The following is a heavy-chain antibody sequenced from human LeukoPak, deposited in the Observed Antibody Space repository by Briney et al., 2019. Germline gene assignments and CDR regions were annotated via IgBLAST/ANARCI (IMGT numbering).Heavy chain of an antibody. J-gene: IGHJ4*02. D-gene: IGHD1-26*01. CDR2: ISSSSSYI. CDR3: ARDATTENFDY. CDR1: GFTFSSYS. Sequence: KPGGSLRLSCAASGFTFSSYSMSWVRQAPGKGPEWVSSISSSSSYIYYAYSVKGRFTISRDNAKNSLYLQMNSLRAEDTAVYYCARDATTENFDYWGQGTLVTVSS. V-gene: IGHV3-21*01.